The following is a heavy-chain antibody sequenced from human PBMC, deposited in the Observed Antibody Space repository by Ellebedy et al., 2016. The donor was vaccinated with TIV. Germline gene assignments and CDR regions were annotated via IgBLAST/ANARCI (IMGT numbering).Heavy chain of an antibody. D-gene: IGHD2-8*01. J-gene: IGHJ4*02. V-gene: IGHV4-31*03. CDR1: GGSISSGGYY. CDR2: IYYSGST. CDR3: GRASVLMGIDF. Sequence: SETLSLXXTVSGGSISSGGYYWSWIRQHPGKGLEWIGYIYYSGSTYYDPSLKSRVTISVDTSKNQFSLKLSSVTAADTAVYFCGRASVLMGIDFWGQGTLVTVS.